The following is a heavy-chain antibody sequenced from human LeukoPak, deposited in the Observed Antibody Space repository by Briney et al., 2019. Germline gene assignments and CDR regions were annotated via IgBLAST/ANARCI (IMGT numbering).Heavy chain of an antibody. J-gene: IGHJ5*01. D-gene: IGHD1-26*01. CDR1: GYTYTDYY. V-gene: IGHV1-2*02. Sequence: ASVKVSCKASGYTYTDYYMHWVRQAPGQGLEWMGWIYPNSGGTNYAQKFQGSVTMTRDTSISTVYMELSRLRSDDTAVYYCARASGSYWWFDSWGQGTLVTVSS. CDR2: IYPNSGGT. CDR3: ARASGSYWWFDS.